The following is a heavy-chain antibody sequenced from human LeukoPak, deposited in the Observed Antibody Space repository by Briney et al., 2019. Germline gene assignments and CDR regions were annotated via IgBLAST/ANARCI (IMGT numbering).Heavy chain of an antibody. J-gene: IGHJ6*03. Sequence: SETLSLTCTVSDGSISGHYWTWIRQPPGKGLEWIGYIYYSGYTNYNPSLKSRVTISVDTSKNQFSLKLSSVTAADTAVYYCATYQGSNHEYYYYYYYYMDVWGKGTTVTVSS. V-gene: IGHV4-59*11. CDR2: IYYSGYT. CDR3: ATYQGSNHEYYYYYYYYMDV. CDR1: DGSISGHY. D-gene: IGHD2/OR15-2a*01.